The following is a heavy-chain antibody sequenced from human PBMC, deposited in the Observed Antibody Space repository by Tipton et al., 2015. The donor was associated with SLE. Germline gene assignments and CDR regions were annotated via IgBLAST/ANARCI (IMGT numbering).Heavy chain of an antibody. V-gene: IGHV4-34*01. CDR2: INHSGST. CDR1: GGSFSGYY. J-gene: IGHJ4*02. D-gene: IGHD6-13*01. Sequence: TLSLTCAVYGGSFSGYYWSWIRQHPGKGLEWIGEINHSGSTNYNPSLKSRVTISVDTSKNQFSLKLSSMTAADTAVYYCACLESQQLVYYWGQGTLVTVSS. CDR3: ACLESQQLVYY.